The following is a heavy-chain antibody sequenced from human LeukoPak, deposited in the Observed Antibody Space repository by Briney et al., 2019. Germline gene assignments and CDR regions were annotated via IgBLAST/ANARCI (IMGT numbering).Heavy chain of an antibody. CDR3: ARTPGQCSGGSCATRY. V-gene: IGHV3-74*01. CDR2: INGDGSST. CDR1: GFTFSSYL. Sequence: GGSLRLSCATSGFTFSSYLMHWVRQATGKGLVCVSRINGDGSSTNYADSVKGRFTISRDNAKNTPHLQMNSLRAEDTAVYYCARTPGQCSGGSCATRYWGQGTLVTVPS. D-gene: IGHD2-15*01. J-gene: IGHJ4*02.